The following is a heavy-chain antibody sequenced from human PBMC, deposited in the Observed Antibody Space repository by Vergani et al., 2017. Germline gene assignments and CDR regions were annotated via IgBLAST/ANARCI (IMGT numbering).Heavy chain of an antibody. Sequence: QVQLQQWGGRLLKPSDTLSLTCVVNGGSFTSYHWTWIRQSPGEGRERVGDIDHTGRPNYNPSLKSRLTMSVDKSRNQFPLTLNSVTATDTAIYFCARVDTETNGHLYYYYYMDVWGQGTAVTVS. J-gene: IGHJ6*03. D-gene: IGHD5-18*01. CDR1: GGSFTSYH. V-gene: IGHV4-34*01. CDR2: IDHTGRP. CDR3: ARVDTETNGHLYYYYYMDV.